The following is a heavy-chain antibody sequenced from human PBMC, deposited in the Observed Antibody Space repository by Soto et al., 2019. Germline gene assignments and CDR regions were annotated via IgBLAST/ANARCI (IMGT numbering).Heavy chain of an antibody. J-gene: IGHJ4*02. CDR2: ISHLENT. Sequence: PSETLSLTCTVSGASISYGGFSWTWIRQSPGKGLEWIGYISHLENTYLHPSFKSRLTMSIDRTKNQFPPKLSSVAAADMAVYYCARGGGSDSFDYWGQGVLVTVSS. CDR1: GASISYGGFS. V-gene: IGHV4-30-2*06. D-gene: IGHD2-15*01. CDR3: ARGGGSDSFDY.